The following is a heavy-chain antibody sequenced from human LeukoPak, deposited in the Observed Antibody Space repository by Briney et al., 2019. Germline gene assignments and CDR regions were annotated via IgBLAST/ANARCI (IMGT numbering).Heavy chain of an antibody. CDR1: GGTFSSYA. CDR3: ARISRSSSWYFGESHLDY. CDR2: IIPIFGTA. Sequence: ASVKVSCKASGGTFSSYAISWVRQAPGQGLEWMGGIIPIFGTANYAQKFQGRVTITADKSTSTAYMELSSLRSEDTAVYYCARISRSSSWYFGESHLDYWGQGTLVTVSS. V-gene: IGHV1-69*06. J-gene: IGHJ4*02. D-gene: IGHD6-13*01.